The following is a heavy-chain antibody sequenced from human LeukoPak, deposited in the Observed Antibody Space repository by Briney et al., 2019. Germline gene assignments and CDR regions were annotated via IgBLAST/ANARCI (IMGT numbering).Heavy chain of an antibody. CDR2: IYYSGST. J-gene: IGHJ4*02. CDR1: GGSISSSSYY. V-gene: IGHV4-39*07. CDR3: ARGLGLRYYFDY. D-gene: IGHD4-17*01. Sequence: PSETLSLTCTVSGGSISSSSYYWGWIRQPPGKGLEWIGSIYYSGSTYYNPSLKSRVTISVDTSKNQFSLKLSSVTAADTAVYYCARGLGLRYYFDYWGQGTLVTVSS.